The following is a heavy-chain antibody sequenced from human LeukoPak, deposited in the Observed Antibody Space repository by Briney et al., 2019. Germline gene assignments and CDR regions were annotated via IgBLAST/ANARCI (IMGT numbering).Heavy chain of an antibody. Sequence: PSETLSLTCTVSGDSISSSYWSWIRQPPGKRLEWVGYVHYTGKTNYNPSPNNRATISVDMSKNQFSLTLTSVTLADTAVYYCARGYYDRSGSSNPFDSWGQGTLVTVSA. CDR1: GDSISSSY. V-gene: IGHV4-59*01. CDR3: ARGYYDRSGSSNPFDS. CDR2: VHYTGKT. J-gene: IGHJ4*02. D-gene: IGHD3-22*01.